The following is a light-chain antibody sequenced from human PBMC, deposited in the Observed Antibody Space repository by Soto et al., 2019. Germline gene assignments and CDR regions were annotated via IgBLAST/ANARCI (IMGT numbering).Light chain of an antibody. CDR2: SDN. CDR3: AAWDVSLVV. J-gene: IGLJ2*01. V-gene: IGLV1-44*01. Sequence: QSLLTQPPSASGTPGQRVTISCSGSSSNIGTNTVIWYQQLPGTAPRLLIYSDNQRPSGVPDRFSGSKSGTSASLAISGLQSEDDADYACAAWDVSLVVFGGGTKLTVL. CDR1: SSNIGTNT.